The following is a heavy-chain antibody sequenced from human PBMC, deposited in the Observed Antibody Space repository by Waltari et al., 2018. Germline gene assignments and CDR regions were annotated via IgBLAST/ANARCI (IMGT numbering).Heavy chain of an antibody. CDR3: ARMAQI. Sequence: DVQLVESGGGLVKPGGSLRLSCAASGFMFRIHPMNWVRQAPGKGLEWVSSISTNSQYIYYADSVKGRFTTSRDNAKNSLYLQMNSLRADDTAVYYCARMAQIWGQGTLVTVSS. J-gene: IGHJ4*02. CDR2: ISTNSQYI. V-gene: IGHV3-21*01. CDR1: GFMFRIHP.